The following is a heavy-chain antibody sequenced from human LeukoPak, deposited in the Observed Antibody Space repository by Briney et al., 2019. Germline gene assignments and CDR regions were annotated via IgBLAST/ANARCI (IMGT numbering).Heavy chain of an antibody. V-gene: IGHV3-7*01. D-gene: IGHD6-19*01. CDR1: GFTFSSYW. CDR2: INRDGSEK. CDR3: ARWGAMGSGFIDY. J-gene: IGHJ4*02. Sequence: GGSLRLSCAASGFTFSSYWMTWVRQAPGKGLEWVANINRDGSEKYYVDSVKGRFTISRDNAKNSLYLQMNSLRAEDTAVYYCARWGAMGSGFIDYWGQGTLVTVSS.